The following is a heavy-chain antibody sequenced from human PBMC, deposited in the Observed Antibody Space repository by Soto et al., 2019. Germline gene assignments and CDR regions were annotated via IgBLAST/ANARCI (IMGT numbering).Heavy chain of an antibody. J-gene: IGHJ4*02. CDR1: RYSFAGYW. Sequence: PGESLKMSCNGSRYSFAGYWITWVLHKPGKGLEWMGRIDPSDSQTYYSPSFRGHVTISVTKSITTVFLQWSSVRASDTAMYYCARQIYDSDTGPNFQYYFVSWCQGAPVTVFS. CDR3: ARQIYDSDTGPNFQYYFVS. CDR2: IDPSDSQT. D-gene: IGHD3-22*01. V-gene: IGHV5-10-1*01.